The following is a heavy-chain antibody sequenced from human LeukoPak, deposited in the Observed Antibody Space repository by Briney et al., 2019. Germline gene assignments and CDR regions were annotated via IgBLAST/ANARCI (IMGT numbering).Heavy chain of an antibody. D-gene: IGHD1-26*01. Sequence: PGGSLRLSCASSVFTVSNNYMNAVRQAPGKGVECVSLIYSGGSTDYADSVKGRFTISRANSKNTLYNQMKNLRAEDTAGYYCARDGGYGSYVSPSNWYFDLWGPGTMVTVAS. V-gene: IGHV3-53*01. CDR1: VFTVSNNY. CDR2: IYSGGST. CDR3: ARDGGYGSYVSPSNWYFDL. J-gene: IGHJ2*01.